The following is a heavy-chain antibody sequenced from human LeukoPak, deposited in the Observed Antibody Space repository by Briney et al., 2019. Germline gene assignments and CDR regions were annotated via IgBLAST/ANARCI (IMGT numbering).Heavy chain of an antibody. D-gene: IGHD5-18*01. J-gene: IGHJ6*03. CDR3: AKEDVDTAMVQFKGIYYCYYYMDV. Sequence: GGSLRLSCAASGFTFSSYGMHWVRQAPGKGLEWVAVIRYDGSNKCYADSVKGRFTISRDNSKNTLYLQMNSLIAEDTAVYYCAKEDVDTAMVQFKGIYYCYYYMDVWGKGTTVTVSS. CDR1: GFTFSSYG. V-gene: IGHV3-30*02. CDR2: IRYDGSNK.